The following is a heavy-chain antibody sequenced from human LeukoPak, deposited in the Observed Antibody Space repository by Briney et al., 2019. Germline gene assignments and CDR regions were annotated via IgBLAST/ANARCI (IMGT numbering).Heavy chain of an antibody. CDR2: IYPGDSDT. Sequence: GESLKISCKGSGYSFTSYWIGWVRQMPGKGLEWMGIIYPGDSDTRYSPSFQGQVTISADKSISTAYLQWSSLKASDTAMYYCARSYYYDSSGYYYVRNWFDPWGQGTLVTVSS. D-gene: IGHD3-22*01. V-gene: IGHV5-51*01. CDR1: GYSFTSYW. CDR3: ARSYYYDSSGYYYVRNWFDP. J-gene: IGHJ5*02.